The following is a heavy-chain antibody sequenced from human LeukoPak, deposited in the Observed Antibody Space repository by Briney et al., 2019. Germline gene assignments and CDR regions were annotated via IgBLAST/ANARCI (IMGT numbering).Heavy chain of an antibody. CDR3: AGSRRTYCGGDCYPFDY. J-gene: IGHJ4*02. Sequence: GSLRLSCAASGFTFSSYWMSWVRQAPGKGLEWVANIKQDGSEKYYVDSVKGRFTISRDNAKNSLYLQMNSLRAEDTVVYYCAGSRRTYCGGDCYPFDYWGQGTLVTVSS. CDR2: IKQDGSEK. V-gene: IGHV3-7*01. CDR1: GFTFSSYW. D-gene: IGHD2-21*02.